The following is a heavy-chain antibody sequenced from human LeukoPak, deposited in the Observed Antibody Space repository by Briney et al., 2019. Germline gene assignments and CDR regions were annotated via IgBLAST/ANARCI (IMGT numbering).Heavy chain of an antibody. CDR2: IYSGGSA. CDR1: GFTVSSNY. CDR3: ARDHGGDSTAYTDY. Sequence: GSLRLSCAASGFTVSSNYMSWVRQAPGKGLEWVSVIYSGGSAYHADSVKGRFTISRDNSKNTLYLQMNSLRAEDTAVYYCARDHGGDSTAYTDYWGQGTLVTVSS. J-gene: IGHJ4*02. V-gene: IGHV3-53*01. D-gene: IGHD3-22*01.